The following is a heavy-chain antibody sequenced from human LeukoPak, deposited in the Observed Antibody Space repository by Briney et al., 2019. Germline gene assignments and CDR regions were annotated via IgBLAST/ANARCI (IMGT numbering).Heavy chain of an antibody. V-gene: IGHV1-2*02. CDR3: ARGSPRITIFGVVIPYYFDY. Sequence: ASVKVSCKASGYTFTGYYMHWVRQAPGQGLEWMGWINPNSGGTNYAQKFQGRVTMTRDTSISTAYMELSRLRSDDTAVYCCARGSPRITIFGVVIPYYFDYWGQGTLVTVSS. J-gene: IGHJ4*02. D-gene: IGHD3-3*01. CDR1: GYTFTGYY. CDR2: INPNSGGT.